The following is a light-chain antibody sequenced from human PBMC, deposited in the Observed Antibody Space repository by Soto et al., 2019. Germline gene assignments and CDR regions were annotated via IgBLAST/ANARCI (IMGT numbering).Light chain of an antibody. CDR2: DTS. CDR3: QQSYSSPPT. Sequence: EIVLTQSPGTLSLSPGERATLSCRASQTLSNSFIAWYQQKPDQAPRLLIYDTSSRATGVPDRYSASGSGTDFTLTISRLEPEDFATYYCQQSYSSPPTFGQGTKVDI. V-gene: IGKV3D-20*02. CDR1: QTLSNSF. J-gene: IGKJ1*01.